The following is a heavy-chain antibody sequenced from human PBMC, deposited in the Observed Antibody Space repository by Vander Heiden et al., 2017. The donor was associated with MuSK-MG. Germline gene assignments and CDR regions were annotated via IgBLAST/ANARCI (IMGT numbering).Heavy chain of an antibody. CDR1: GYTFTGYY. V-gene: IGHV1-2*02. CDR3: ARDIGDPHYYYYYMDV. J-gene: IGHJ6*03. D-gene: IGHD3-16*01. CDR2: INPNSGGT. Sequence: QVQLVQSGAEVKKPGASVKVSCKASGYTFTGYYMHWVRQAPGQGLEWMGWINPNSGGTNYAQKFQGSVTMTRDTSISTAYMELSRLRSDDTAVYYCARDIGDPHYYYYYMDVWGKGTTVTVSS.